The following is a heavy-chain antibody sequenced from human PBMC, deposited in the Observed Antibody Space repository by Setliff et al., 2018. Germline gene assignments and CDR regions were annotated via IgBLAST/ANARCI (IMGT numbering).Heavy chain of an antibody. CDR3: ERLVRYCSTTSCQRTSGDDF. Sequence: ASVKVSCKASGYTFSNYGITWVRQAPGQGLQWMGWINPNFGDTNYAPKFQGRVTMTRDTSIRTAYMDLRSLRSDDTAVYYCERLVRYCSTTSCQRTSGDDFWGLGTLVTVSS. CDR2: INPNFGDT. D-gene: IGHD2-2*01. J-gene: IGHJ4*02. V-gene: IGHV1-2*02. CDR1: GYTFSNYG.